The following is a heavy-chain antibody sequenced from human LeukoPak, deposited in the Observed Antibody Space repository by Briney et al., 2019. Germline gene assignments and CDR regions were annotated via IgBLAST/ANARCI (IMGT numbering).Heavy chain of an antibody. CDR3: AKERRFAPIHGFDP. D-gene: IGHD2-2*02. CDR1: GFTVSSNS. V-gene: IGHV3-66*03. Sequence: GGSLRLSCTVSGFTVSSNSMSWVRQAPGKGLEWVSFIYSDNTHYSDSVKGRFTISRDNSKNTLYLQMNSLRAEDTAVYYCAKERRFAPIHGFDPWGQGTLVTVSS. J-gene: IGHJ5*02. CDR2: IYSDNT.